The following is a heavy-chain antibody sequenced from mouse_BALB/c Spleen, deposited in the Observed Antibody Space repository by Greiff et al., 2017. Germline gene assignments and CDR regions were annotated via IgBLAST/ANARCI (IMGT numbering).Heavy chain of an antibody. CDR1: GYSITSDYA. CDR2: ISYSGST. CDR3: ARKGGYRYSYYAMDY. Sequence: EVKVEESGPGLVKPSQSLSLTCTVTGYSITSDYAWNWIRQFPGNKLEWMGYISYSGSTSYNPSLKSRISITRDTSKNQFFLQLNSVTTEDTATYYCARKGGYRYSYYAMDYWGQGTSVTVSS. J-gene: IGHJ4*01. D-gene: IGHD2-14*01. V-gene: IGHV3-2*02.